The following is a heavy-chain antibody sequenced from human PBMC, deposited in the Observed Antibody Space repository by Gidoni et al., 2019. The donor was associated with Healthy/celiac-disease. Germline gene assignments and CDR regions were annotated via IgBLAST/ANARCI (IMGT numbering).Heavy chain of an antibody. V-gene: IGHV3-9*01. Sequence: EVQLVESGGGLVQPGRSLRLSCSASGFTFADYAMHWVRQAPGKGLEWVSGISWNSGSIGYADSVKGRFTISRDNAKNSLYLQMNSLRAEDTALYYCAKGERGIAGYYFDYWGQGTLVTVSS. CDR2: ISWNSGSI. J-gene: IGHJ4*02. CDR3: AKGERGIAGYYFDY. D-gene: IGHD6-13*01. CDR1: GFTFADYA.